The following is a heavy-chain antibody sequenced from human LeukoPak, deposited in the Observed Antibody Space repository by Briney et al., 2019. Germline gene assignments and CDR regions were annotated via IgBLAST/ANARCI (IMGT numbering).Heavy chain of an antibody. CDR1: GYTFIHYY. CDR2: VDPSGDTA. V-gene: IGHV1-46*01. CDR3: ARDSFGVRGFDH. J-gene: IGHJ4*02. Sequence: GASVKVSCKTSGYTFIHYYMHWVRQASGEGFEWMGIVDPSGDTATYAQKFQGRVTLTTDTSTSTFYMELSSLRSEDTAISYCARDSFGVRGFDHWGQGTPVTVSS. D-gene: IGHD3-10*01.